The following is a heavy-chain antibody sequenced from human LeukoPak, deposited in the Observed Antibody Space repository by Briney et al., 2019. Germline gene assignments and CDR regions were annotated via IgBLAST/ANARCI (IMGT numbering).Heavy chain of an antibody. D-gene: IGHD2-15*01. J-gene: IGHJ6*02. CDR3: ARHGLEGCSDGRWYSSFHYYGMDV. CDR2: IFPGGSDT. V-gene: IGHV5-51*01. CDR1: GYSFSNYW. Sequence: GEFLKTSSTGYGYSFSNYWIGWVRQMRGKGLEWMGIIFPGGSDTKYSASFEGHVTIRADTALSTAYQRWTSLRASDTAIYYCARHGLEGCSDGRWYSSFHYYGMDVWGQGTTVTVSS.